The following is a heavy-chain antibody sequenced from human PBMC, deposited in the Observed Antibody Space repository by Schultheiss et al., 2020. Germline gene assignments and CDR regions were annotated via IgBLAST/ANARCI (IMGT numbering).Heavy chain of an antibody. D-gene: IGHD6-19*01. CDR2: IYTSGST. J-gene: IGHJ4*02. CDR3: ARGVRAWFFDY. CDR1: GGSISSGSYY. Sequence: SETLSLTCTVSGGSISSGSYYWSWIRQPAGKGLEWIGRIYTSGSTNYNPSLKSRVTISVDTSKNQFSLKLSSVTAADTAVYYCARGVRAWFFDYWGQGTLVTVSS. V-gene: IGHV4-61*02.